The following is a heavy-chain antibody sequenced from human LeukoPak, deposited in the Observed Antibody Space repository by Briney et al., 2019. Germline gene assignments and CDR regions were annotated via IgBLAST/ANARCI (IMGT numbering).Heavy chain of an antibody. D-gene: IGHD6-13*01. J-gene: IGHJ4*02. CDR1: GYTFTGYY. CDR3: ARAERGSSSWSDY. V-gene: IGHV1-2*02. Sequence: GASVKVSCKASGYTFTGYYMHWVRQAPGQGLEWMGWINPNGGGTNYAQKFQGRVTMTRDTSISTAYMELSRLRSDDTAVYYCARAERGSSSWSDYWGQGTLVTVSS. CDR2: INPNGGGT.